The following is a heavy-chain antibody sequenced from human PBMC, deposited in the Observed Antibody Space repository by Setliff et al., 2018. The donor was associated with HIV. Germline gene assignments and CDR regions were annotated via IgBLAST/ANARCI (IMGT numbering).Heavy chain of an antibody. V-gene: IGHV4-4*09. CDR1: GVSISTFY. CDR3: ARGYYDSSGTFDY. Sequence: SETLSLTCTVSGVSISTFYWSWIRQPPGKGLEWIGYIYTGGSTNYKPSLKRRVTISVDTSKNQFSLKLSSVTAADTAVYYCARGYYDSSGTFDYWGQGTLVTVSS. D-gene: IGHD3-22*01. CDR2: IYTGGST. J-gene: IGHJ4*02.